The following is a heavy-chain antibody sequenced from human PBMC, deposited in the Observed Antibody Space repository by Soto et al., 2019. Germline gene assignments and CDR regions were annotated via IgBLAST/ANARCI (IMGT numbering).Heavy chain of an antibody. D-gene: IGHD2-15*01. CDR1: GGTFSSYA. J-gene: IGHJ4*02. CDR3: ARDRGGYCSGGSCYFDY. CDR2: IIPIFGTA. V-gene: IGHV1-69*01. Sequence: QVQLVQSGAEVKKPGSSVKVSCKASGGTFSSYAISWVRQAPGQGLEWMGGIIPIFGTANYAQKFQGRVTIAADESTSTAYMELSSLRSEDTAVYYCARDRGGYCSGGSCYFDYWGQGTLVTVSS.